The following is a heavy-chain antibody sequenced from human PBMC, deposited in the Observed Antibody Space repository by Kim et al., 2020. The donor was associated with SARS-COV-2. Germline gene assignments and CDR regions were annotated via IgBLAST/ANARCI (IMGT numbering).Heavy chain of an antibody. D-gene: IGHD3-3*01. CDR3: ARDSQYDFWSGPDY. CDR2: INAGNGNT. V-gene: IGHV1-3*01. Sequence: ASVTVSCKASGYTFTSYAMHWVRQAPGQRLEWMGWINAGNGNTKYSQKFQGRVTITRDTSASTAYMELSSLRSEDTAVYYCARDSQYDFWSGPDYWGQGTLVTVSS. J-gene: IGHJ4*02. CDR1: GYTFTSYA.